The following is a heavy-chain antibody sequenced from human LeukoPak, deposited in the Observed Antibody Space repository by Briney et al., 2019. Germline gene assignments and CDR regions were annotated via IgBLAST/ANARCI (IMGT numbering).Heavy chain of an antibody. V-gene: IGHV4-59*12. CDR2: IYYSGNT. Sequence: PSETLSLTCTVSGGSISSYYWSWIRQSPGKRLEWIGYIYYSGNTGYNPSLKSRVTMSVDTSKNQFSLKLSSVTAADTAVYYCARDPYSSHYFDLWGQGTLVTVSS. J-gene: IGHJ4*02. CDR3: ARDPYSSHYFDL. CDR1: GGSISSYY. D-gene: IGHD6-19*01.